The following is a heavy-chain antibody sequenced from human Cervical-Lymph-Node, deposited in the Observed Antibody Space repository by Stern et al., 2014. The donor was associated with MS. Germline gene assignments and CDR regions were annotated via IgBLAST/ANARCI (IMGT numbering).Heavy chain of an antibody. CDR1: GGSISSYY. CDR2: IYYSGST. CDR3: ARGGIVVVPAARPNNYYYYGMDV. D-gene: IGHD2-2*01. Sequence: QVQLQESGPGLVKPSETLSLTCTVSGGSISSYYWSWIRQPPGKGLEWIGYIYYSGSTNYNPSLKSRVTISVDTSKNQFSLKLSSVTAADTAVYYCARGGIVVVPAARPNNYYYYGMDVWGQGTTVTVSS. V-gene: IGHV4-59*01. J-gene: IGHJ6*02.